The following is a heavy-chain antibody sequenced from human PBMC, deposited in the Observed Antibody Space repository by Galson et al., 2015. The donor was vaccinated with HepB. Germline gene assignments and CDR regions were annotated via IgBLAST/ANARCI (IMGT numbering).Heavy chain of an antibody. CDR3: ARDPGRLAARPFDF. CDR2: ITPDGDDI. D-gene: IGHD6-6*01. Sequence: SLRLSCAASGFNFKTYTINWVRQTPGKGLEWVSSITPDGDDIYYADSVKARFTISRDSSKNSVFLHMNSLRGDDTALYFCARDPGRLAARPFDFWGQGTQVTVSS. CDR1: GFNFKTYT. J-gene: IGHJ4*02. V-gene: IGHV3-21*06.